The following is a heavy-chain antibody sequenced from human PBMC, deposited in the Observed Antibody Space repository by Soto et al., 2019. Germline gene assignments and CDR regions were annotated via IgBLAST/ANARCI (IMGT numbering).Heavy chain of an antibody. J-gene: IGHJ4*02. V-gene: IGHV3-21*01. D-gene: IGHD3-22*01. CDR3: ARDLSSDSSR. Sequence: GGSLRLSSAASGSTFSSYSMNWVRQAPGKGLEWVSSISSSSSYIYYADSVKGRFTISRDNAKNSLYLQMNSLRAEDTAVYYCARDLSSDSSRWGQGTLVTVSS. CDR2: ISSSSSYI. CDR1: GSTFSSYS.